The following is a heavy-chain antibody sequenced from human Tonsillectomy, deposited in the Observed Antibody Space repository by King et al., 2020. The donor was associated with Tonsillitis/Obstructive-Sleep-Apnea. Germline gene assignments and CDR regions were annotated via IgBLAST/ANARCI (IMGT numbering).Heavy chain of an antibody. CDR1: GFTFSSYA. CDR2: ISGSGGST. CDR3: AKCDIVEVHYYYYMDV. V-gene: IGHV3-23*04. Sequence: DVQLVESGGGLLQPGGSLRLSCAASGFTFSSYAMSWVRQAPGKGLEWVSAISGSGGSTYYVDSVKGRFTISRDNSKNTLYLQMNSLRAEDTAVYYCAKCDIVEVHYYYYMDVWGKGTTVTVSS. J-gene: IGHJ6*03. D-gene: IGHD2-21*01.